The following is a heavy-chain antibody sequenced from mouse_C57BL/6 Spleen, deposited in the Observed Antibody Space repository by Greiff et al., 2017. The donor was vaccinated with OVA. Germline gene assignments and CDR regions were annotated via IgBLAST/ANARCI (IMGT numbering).Heavy chain of an antibody. Sequence: QVQLKESGAELVKPGASVKISCKASGYAFSSYWMNWVKQRPGKGLEWIGQIYPGDGDTNYNGKFKGKATLTADKSSSTAYMQLSSLTSEDSAVYFCARHSPYYGSSWFAYWGQGTLVTVSA. J-gene: IGHJ3*01. V-gene: IGHV1-80*01. D-gene: IGHD1-1*01. CDR3: ARHSPYYGSSWFAY. CDR1: GYAFSSYW. CDR2: IYPGDGDT.